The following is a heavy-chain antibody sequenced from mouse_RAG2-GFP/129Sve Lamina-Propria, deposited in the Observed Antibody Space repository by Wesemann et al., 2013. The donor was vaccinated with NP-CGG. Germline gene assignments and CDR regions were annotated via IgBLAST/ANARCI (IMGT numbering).Heavy chain of an antibody. J-gene: IGHJ2*01. Sequence: GNGATSYNQKFKGKATLTVDKSSSTAYMQLSSLTSEDSAVYFCARSGYDYDYWGQGTTLTVSS. D-gene: IGHD2-4*01. V-gene: IGHV1-12*01. CDR3: ARSGYDYDY. CDR2: GNGAT.